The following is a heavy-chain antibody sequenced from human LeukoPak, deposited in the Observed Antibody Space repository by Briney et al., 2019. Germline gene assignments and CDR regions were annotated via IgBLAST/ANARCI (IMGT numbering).Heavy chain of an antibody. CDR2: IIPIFGTA. V-gene: IGHV1-69*13. D-gene: IGHD6-13*01. CDR3: ARDSGGQRSIAAAGTFFDP. Sequence: SVKVSCKASGGTFSSYAISWVRQAPGQGLEWMGGIIPIFGTANYAQKFQGRVTITADESTSTAYMELSSLRSEDTAVYYCARDSGGQRSIAAAGTFFDPWGQGTLVTVSS. CDR1: GGTFSSYA. J-gene: IGHJ5*02.